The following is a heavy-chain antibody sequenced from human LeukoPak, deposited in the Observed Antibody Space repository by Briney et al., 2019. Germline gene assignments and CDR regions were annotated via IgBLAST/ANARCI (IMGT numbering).Heavy chain of an antibody. Sequence: SQTLSLTCAISGDSVSSNSAAWNWIRQTPSRGLEWLGRTYYRSRWYTDYGVAVKGRITIKPDTSKNQLSLQVNSVTPEDTAVCFCAMSGSGSYSLWGQGTLVTVSS. V-gene: IGHV6-1*01. J-gene: IGHJ4*02. D-gene: IGHD3-10*01. CDR1: GDSVSSNSAA. CDR2: TYYRSRWYT. CDR3: AMSGSGSYSL.